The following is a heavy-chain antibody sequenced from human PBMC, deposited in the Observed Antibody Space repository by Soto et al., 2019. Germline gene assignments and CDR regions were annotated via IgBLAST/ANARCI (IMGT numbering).Heavy chain of an antibody. J-gene: IGHJ6*02. V-gene: IGHV1-2*04. CDR1: GYIFSDYY. CDR2: IDPNSGGP. D-gene: IGHD3-3*01. Sequence: ASAKVSCKASGYIFSDYYIHWVRQAPGQGLEWMGWIDPNSGGPKYAQKFQGWVTMTRDTSISTAYMELSRLRSDDTAVYYCARDKFPEYYDFWSGYYPGYYYYGMDVWGQGTTVTVSS. CDR3: ARDKFPEYYDFWSGYYPGYYYYGMDV.